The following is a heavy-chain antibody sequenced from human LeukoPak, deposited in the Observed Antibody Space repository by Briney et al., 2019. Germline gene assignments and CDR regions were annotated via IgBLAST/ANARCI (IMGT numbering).Heavy chain of an antibody. J-gene: IGHJ6*02. CDR3: ARGETNHDPGRYFDWLPSGYYYYYGMDV. CDR2: ISSSSTYI. V-gene: IGHV3-21*01. Sequence: GGSLRLSCAASGFTFSSYSMNWVRQAPGKGLEWVSSISSSSTYIYYAESVKGRFTISRDNAKNSLYLQMNSLRAEDTAVYYCARGETNHDPGRYFDWLPSGYYYYYGMDVWGQGTTVTVSS. D-gene: IGHD3-9*01. CDR1: GFTFSSYS.